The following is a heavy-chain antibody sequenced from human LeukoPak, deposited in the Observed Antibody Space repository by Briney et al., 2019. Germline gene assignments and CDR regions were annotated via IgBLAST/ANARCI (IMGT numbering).Heavy chain of an antibody. D-gene: IGHD3-3*01. CDR2: INAGNGNT. V-gene: IGHV1-3*03. CDR1: GYTFTSYG. Sequence: ASVKVSCKASGYTFTSYGISWVRQAPGQGLEWMGWINAGNGNTKYSQEFQGRVTITRDTSASTAYMELSSLRSEDMAVYYCARSPGYYDFWSGYYTWTALGAFDIWGQGTMVTVSS. J-gene: IGHJ3*02. CDR3: ARSPGYYDFWSGYYTWTALGAFDI.